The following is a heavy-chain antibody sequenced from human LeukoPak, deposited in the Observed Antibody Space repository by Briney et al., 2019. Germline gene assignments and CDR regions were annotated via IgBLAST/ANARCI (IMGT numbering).Heavy chain of an antibody. CDR2: IYSGGST. CDR1: GFTVSTNY. CDR3: ARDHNCGGDCYSGMDV. D-gene: IGHD2-21*01. Sequence: GGSLRLSCAASGFTVSTNYMSWVRQAPGKGLEWVSVIYSGGSTYYADSVKGRFTISRDNSKNTVYLQMNSLRAEDTAVYYCARDHNCGGDCYSGMDVWGKGITVSVSS. V-gene: IGHV3-53*01. J-gene: IGHJ6*04.